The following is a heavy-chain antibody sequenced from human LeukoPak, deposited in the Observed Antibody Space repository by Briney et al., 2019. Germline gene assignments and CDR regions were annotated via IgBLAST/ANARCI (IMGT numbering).Heavy chain of an antibody. Sequence: ASVKVSCKASGYTFSGYYIHWVRQAPGQGLEWMGWINPNSGDTNYAQKFQGRVTMTSDTSIITAYMELSRLRSDGTAVYFCARDFIAVSFRPFDFWGQGTLVTVSS. CDR1: GYTFSGYY. J-gene: IGHJ4*02. V-gene: IGHV1-2*02. CDR2: INPNSGDT. D-gene: IGHD6-19*01. CDR3: ARDFIAVSFRPFDF.